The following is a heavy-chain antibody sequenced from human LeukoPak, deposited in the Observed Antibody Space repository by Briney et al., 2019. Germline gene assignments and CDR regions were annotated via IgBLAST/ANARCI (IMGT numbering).Heavy chain of an antibody. CDR2: ISYDGSNK. Sequence: GSLRLSCAASGFTFSSYGMHWVRQAPGKGLEWVAVISYDGSNKYYADSVKGRFTISRDNSKNTLYLQMNSLRAEDTAVYYCASAGGDSRSPLPFYYWGQGTLVTVSS. V-gene: IGHV3-30*03. CDR1: GFTFSSYG. J-gene: IGHJ4*02. D-gene: IGHD6-6*01. CDR3: ASAGGDSRSPLPFYY.